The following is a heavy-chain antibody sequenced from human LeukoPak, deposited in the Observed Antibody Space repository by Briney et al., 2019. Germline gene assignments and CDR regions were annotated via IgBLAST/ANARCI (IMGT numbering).Heavy chain of an antibody. J-gene: IGHJ4*02. Sequence: GGSLRLSCSVSGFSFSSYVLHWVRQAPGKGLESVSGISQNGDNTHYADSVKGRFTISKDNSESTLYLQMNSLRPEDTAVYYCMNPNHYGSGRWGQGTLVTVSS. CDR3: MNPNHYGSGR. CDR2: ISQNGDNT. D-gene: IGHD3-10*01. CDR1: GFSFSSYV. V-gene: IGHV3-64D*06.